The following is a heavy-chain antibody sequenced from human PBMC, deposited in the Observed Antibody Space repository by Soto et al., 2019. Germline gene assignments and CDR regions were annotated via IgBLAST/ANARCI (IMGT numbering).Heavy chain of an antibody. CDR1: GFTFSSYS. D-gene: IGHD5-12*01. CDR2: ISSSSSYI. V-gene: IGHV3-21*01. J-gene: IGHJ4*02. Sequence: EVQLVESGGGLVKPGGSLRFSCAASGFTFSSYSMNWVRQAPGKGLEWVSSISSSSSYIYYADSVKGRFTISRDNAKNSLYLQMNSLRAEDTAVYYCARDYRGYDPPPAYWCQGTLVTVSS. CDR3: ARDYRGYDPPPAY.